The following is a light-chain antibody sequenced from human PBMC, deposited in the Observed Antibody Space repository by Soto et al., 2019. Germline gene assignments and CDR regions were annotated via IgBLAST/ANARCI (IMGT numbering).Light chain of an antibody. CDR1: SSDVGSYKL. CDR3: CSYAGSSTHVV. J-gene: IGLJ2*01. Sequence: QSALTQPASVSGSPGQSITISCTGTSSDVGSYKLVSWYQQHPGKAPKLMIYEGSKRPSGVSNRVSGSKAGNTASRTISGLQAEDDADYYCCSYAGSSTHVVFGGGTNLTVL. V-gene: IGLV2-23*01. CDR2: EGS.